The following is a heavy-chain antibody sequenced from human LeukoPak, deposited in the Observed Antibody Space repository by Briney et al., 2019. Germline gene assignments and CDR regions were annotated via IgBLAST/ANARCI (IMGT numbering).Heavy chain of an antibody. J-gene: IGHJ6*03. CDR2: ISSSSSFI. Sequence: GGSLRLPCVASEFIFSNYSMNWVRQAPGKGLEWVSSISSSSSFIYYADSVKGRFTISRDNAKNSLYLQMNSLRAEDTAVYYCARAISTQDRDITIFGVIINDYYYMDVWGKGTTVTVSS. CDR1: EFIFSNYS. CDR3: ARAISTQDRDITIFGVIINDYYYMDV. V-gene: IGHV3-21*01. D-gene: IGHD3-3*01.